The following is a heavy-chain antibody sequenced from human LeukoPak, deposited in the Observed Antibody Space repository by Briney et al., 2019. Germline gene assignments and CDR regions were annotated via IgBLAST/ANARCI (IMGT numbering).Heavy chain of an antibody. D-gene: IGHD4-11*01. CDR3: AKDHGSGSNYPYFDH. CDR2: IYSGGST. Sequence: GGSLRLSCAASGFTVSTNYMSWVRQAPGKGLEWVSIIYSGGSTSYADSVRGRFTISRDNSKNTLYLQMNSLRAEDTAVYFCAKDHGSGSNYPYFDHWGQGTLVTVSS. J-gene: IGHJ4*02. V-gene: IGHV3-53*01. CDR1: GFTVSTNY.